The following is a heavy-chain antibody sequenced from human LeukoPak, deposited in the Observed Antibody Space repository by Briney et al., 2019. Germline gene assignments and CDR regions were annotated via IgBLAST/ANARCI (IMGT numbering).Heavy chain of an antibody. J-gene: IGHJ4*02. CDR1: GGSISSYY. D-gene: IGHD5-24*01. V-gene: IGHV4-59*08. Sequence: SETLSLTCTVSGGSISSYYWSWIRQPPGKGLEWIGYIYYSGSTNYNPSLKSRVTISVDTSKNQFSLKLSSVTAADTAVYYCARVLAGVGYNDGFDYWGQGTLVTVSS. CDR2: IYYSGST. CDR3: ARVLAGVGYNDGFDY.